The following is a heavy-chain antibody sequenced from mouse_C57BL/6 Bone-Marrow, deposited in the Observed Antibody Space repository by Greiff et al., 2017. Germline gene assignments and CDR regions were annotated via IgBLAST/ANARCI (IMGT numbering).Heavy chain of an antibody. J-gene: IGHJ4*01. CDR3: ARRYYGSSKYYYAMDY. Sequence: QVHVKQSGAELVKPGASVKLSCKASGYTFTSYWMHWVKQRPGQGLEWIGMIHPNSGSTNYNEKFKSKATLTVDKSSSTAYMQLSSLTSEDSAVYYCARRYYGSSKYYYAMDYWGQGTSVTVSS. CDR2: IHPNSGST. CDR1: GYTFTSYW. V-gene: IGHV1-64*01. D-gene: IGHD1-1*01.